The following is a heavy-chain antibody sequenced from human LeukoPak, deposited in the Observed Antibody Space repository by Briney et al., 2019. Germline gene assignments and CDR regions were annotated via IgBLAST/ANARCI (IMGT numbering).Heavy chain of an antibody. CDR3: AKDSKIVGPTFRSYHYMDV. J-gene: IGHJ6*03. D-gene: IGHD1-26*01. CDR2: ISSSSSYI. Sequence: GGSLRLSCAASGFTFSSYSMNWVRQAPVKGLEWVSSISSSSSYINYADSVKGRFTISRDNAKNSLYLQMNSLRAEDTAVYYCAKDSKIVGPTFRSYHYMDVRGKGTTVTVSS. V-gene: IGHV3-21*04. CDR1: GFTFSSYS.